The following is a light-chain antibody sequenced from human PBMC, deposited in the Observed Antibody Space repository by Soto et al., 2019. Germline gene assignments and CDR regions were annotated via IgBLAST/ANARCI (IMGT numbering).Light chain of an antibody. J-gene: IGKJ1*01. CDR1: QSVSNNY. CDR2: GAS. CDR3: QQYGSSGT. Sequence: EILLTPSPATLSLSPAETATLSRRASQSVSNNYLAWYQQKPGEAPRLLIYGASNRATGIPDRFSGSGSGTDFTLTISRLEPEDFAVYYCQQYGSSGTFGQGTKVDIK. V-gene: IGKV3-20*01.